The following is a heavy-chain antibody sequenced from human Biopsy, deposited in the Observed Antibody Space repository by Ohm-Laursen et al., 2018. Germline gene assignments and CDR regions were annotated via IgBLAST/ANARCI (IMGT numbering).Heavy chain of an antibody. J-gene: IGHJ4*02. V-gene: IGHV1-69*04. CDR2: IVPVLGRL. Sequence: SSVKVSCNASGGPSSNYAFSWVRQAPGQGLEWVGRIVPVLGRLNYAQRFQGRVSITADKSTSYVFMELSRLTSGDTAVYYCAADADGYYTEFDYWGPGTLVTVSS. D-gene: IGHD3-3*01. CDR3: AADADGYYTEFDY. CDR1: GGPSSNYA.